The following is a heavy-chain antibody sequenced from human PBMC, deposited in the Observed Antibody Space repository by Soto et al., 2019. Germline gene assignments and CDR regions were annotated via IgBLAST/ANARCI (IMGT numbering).Heavy chain of an antibody. V-gene: IGHV3-30-3*01. CDR3: TRSGWGKAFDY. CDR1: GFAFSSYV. CDR2: ISHYGTTT. D-gene: IGHD7-27*01. J-gene: IGHJ4*02. Sequence: QIHLVESGGGVVQPGKSLRLSCTASGFAFSSYVMYWGRQAPGKGLEWVAFISHYGTTTDYADSVKGRFTISRDNAENPFSLHMSSLRAEDTAVYSCTRSGWGKAFDYWGQGTPVTVSS.